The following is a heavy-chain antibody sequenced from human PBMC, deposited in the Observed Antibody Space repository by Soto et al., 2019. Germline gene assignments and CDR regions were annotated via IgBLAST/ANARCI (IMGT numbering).Heavy chain of an antibody. J-gene: IGHJ4*02. CDR3: AKDRYLIAVAGTLDY. V-gene: IGHV3-23*01. CDR2: ISGSGDST. CDR1: GFTFSSYA. Sequence: GGSLRLSCAASGFTFSSYAMSWVRQAPGKGLEWVSAISGSGDSTYYADSVKGRFTISRDNSKNTLYLQMNSLRAEDTAVYYCAKDRYLIAVAGTLDYWGQGTLVTVSS. D-gene: IGHD6-19*01.